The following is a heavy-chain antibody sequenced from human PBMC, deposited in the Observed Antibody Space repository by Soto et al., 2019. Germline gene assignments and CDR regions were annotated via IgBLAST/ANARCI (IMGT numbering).Heavy chain of an antibody. J-gene: IGHJ4*02. CDR3: AKWKGVGATEDY. CDR1: GFTFSSYA. V-gene: IGHV3-23*01. D-gene: IGHD1-26*01. CDR2: ISGSGGST. Sequence: EVQLLESGGGLVQPGGSLRLSCAASGFTFSSYAMSWVRQSPGKGLEWVSAISGSGGSTYYADSVKGRFTISRDNSKNTLYLQMNSLRAEDTGVYYCAKWKGVGATEDYWGQGTLVTVSS.